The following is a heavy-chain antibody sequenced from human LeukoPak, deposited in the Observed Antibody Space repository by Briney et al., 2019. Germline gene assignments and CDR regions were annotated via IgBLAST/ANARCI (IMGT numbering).Heavy chain of an antibody. J-gene: IGHJ4*02. V-gene: IGHV1-69-2*01. CDR3: ATHPTPLWSGYFPFDY. CDR2: VDPEDGET. CDR1: GYTFTDYY. Sequence: ASVKVSCKASGYTFTDYYMHWVQQAPGKGLEWMGRVDPEDGETIYAEKFQGRVTITADTSTDTAYMELSSLRSEDTAVYYCATHPTPLWSGYFPFDYWGQGTLVTVSS. D-gene: IGHD3-3*01.